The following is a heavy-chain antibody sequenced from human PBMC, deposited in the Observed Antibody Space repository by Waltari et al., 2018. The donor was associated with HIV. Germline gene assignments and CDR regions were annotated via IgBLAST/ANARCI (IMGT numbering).Heavy chain of an antibody. V-gene: IGHV1-2*06. J-gene: IGHJ3*02. D-gene: IGHD3-10*01. CDR2: INPYTGDT. CDR3: ARVGWLGDDAFDI. CDR1: GYTFSGHY. Sequence: QVQLLQSGAEVKKPGASVKVSCKVSGYTFSGHYMHWVRQAPGQGLEWMGRINPYTGDTKYAQRFQGRVTMTRDTSISTAYMDLSRLRSDDTAVYYCARVGWLGDDAFDIWGQGTMVTVSS.